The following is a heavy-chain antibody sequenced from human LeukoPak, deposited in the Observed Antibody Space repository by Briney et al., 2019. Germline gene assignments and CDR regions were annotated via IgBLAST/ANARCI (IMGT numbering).Heavy chain of an antibody. Sequence: SETLSLTCAVYGGSFSGYYWSWIRQPPGKRLGWIGEINHSGSTNYTPSLKRRVTISVDTSKNQCSLKLSSVTAADAAVYYCARVDLVVVTAIPDYWGQGTLVTVSS. V-gene: IGHV4-34*01. J-gene: IGHJ4*02. CDR3: ARVDLVVVTAIPDY. D-gene: IGHD2-21*02. CDR1: GGSFSGYY. CDR2: INHSGST.